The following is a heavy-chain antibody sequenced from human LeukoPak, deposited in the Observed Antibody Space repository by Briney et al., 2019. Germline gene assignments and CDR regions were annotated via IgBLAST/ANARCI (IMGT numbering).Heavy chain of an antibody. CDR1: GDSVSSNSAA. Sequence: SQTLSLTCAISGDSVSSNSAAWNWIRQSPSRGLEWLGRTYYRSKWYNDYAVSVKSRITINPDTSKNRSSLQLNSVTPEDTAVYYCARGYCGSTSCFHRPEALDYWGQGTLVTVSS. J-gene: IGHJ4*02. V-gene: IGHV6-1*01. D-gene: IGHD2-2*01. CDR3: ARGYCGSTSCFHRPEALDY. CDR2: TYYRSKWYN.